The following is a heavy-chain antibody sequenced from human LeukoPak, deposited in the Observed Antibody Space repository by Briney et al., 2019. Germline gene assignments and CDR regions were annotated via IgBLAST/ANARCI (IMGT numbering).Heavy chain of an antibody. Sequence: GGSLRLSCAASGFTFSSYSMNWVRQAPGKGLEWVSSISSSSSYIYYADSVKGRFTISGDNAKNSLYLQMNSLRAEDTAVYYCARYGYEQDAFDIWGQGTMVTVSS. CDR3: ARYGYEQDAFDI. CDR1: GFTFSSYS. V-gene: IGHV3-21*01. CDR2: ISSSSSYI. J-gene: IGHJ3*02. D-gene: IGHD5-12*01.